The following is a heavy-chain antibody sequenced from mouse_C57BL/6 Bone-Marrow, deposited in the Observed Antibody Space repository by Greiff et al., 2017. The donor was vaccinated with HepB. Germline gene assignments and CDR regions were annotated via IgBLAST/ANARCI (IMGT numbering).Heavy chain of an antibody. CDR1: GYAFSSSW. V-gene: IGHV1-82*01. D-gene: IGHD1-1*01. J-gene: IGHJ2*01. Sequence: QVQLKQSGPELVKPGASVKISCKASGYAFSSSWMNWVKQRPGKGLEWIGRIYPGDGDTNYNGKFKGKATLTADKSSSTAYMQLSSLTSEDSAVYFCARSGTTVVDLDYWGQGTTLTVSS. CDR3: ARSGTTVVDLDY. CDR2: IYPGDGDT.